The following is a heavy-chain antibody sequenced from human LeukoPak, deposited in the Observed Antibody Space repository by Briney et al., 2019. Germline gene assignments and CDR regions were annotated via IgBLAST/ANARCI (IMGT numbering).Heavy chain of an antibody. D-gene: IGHD3-22*01. V-gene: IGHV1-8*01. CDR2: MNPNSGNT. CDR3: ARGGYYDSSGYYRGAFDI. J-gene: IGHJ3*02. CDR1: GYTFTSYD. Sequence: GASVKVSCKASGYTFTSYDINWVRQATGQGLEWMGWMNPNSGNTGYAQKFQGRVTMTRNTSISTAYMELSSLRSEDTAVYYCARGGYYDSSGYYRGAFDIWGQGTMVTVSS.